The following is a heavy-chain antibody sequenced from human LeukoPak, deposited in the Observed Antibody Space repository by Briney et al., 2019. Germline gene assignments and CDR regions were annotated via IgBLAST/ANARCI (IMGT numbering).Heavy chain of an antibody. J-gene: IGHJ6*03. V-gene: IGHV1-8*03. Sequence: ASVKVSCKASGYTFTSNDINWVRQATGQGLEWMGWMNPKSGNTGYAQKFQGRVSITRDTSISTAYMELSSLRSEDTAVYYCARALCDSSRCEYYAYMDVWGEGTTVTVSS. CDR3: ARALCDSSRCEYYAYMDV. CDR2: MNPKSGNT. CDR1: GYTFTSND. D-gene: IGHD3-3*01.